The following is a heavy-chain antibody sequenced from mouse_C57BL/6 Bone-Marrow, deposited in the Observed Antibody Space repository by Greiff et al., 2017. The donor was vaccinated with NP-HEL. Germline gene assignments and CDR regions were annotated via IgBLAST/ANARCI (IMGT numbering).Heavy chain of an antibody. V-gene: IGHV1-82*01. CDR2: IYPGDGDT. CDR3: ARTPYYGSSSYYFDY. CDR1: GYAFSSSW. J-gene: IGHJ2*01. Sequence: VQLQQSGPELVKPGASVKISCKASGYAFSSSWMNWVKQRPGKGLEWIGRIYPGDGDTNYNGKFKGKATLTADKSSSTAYMQLSSLTSEDSAVYFCARTPYYGSSSYYFDYWGQGTTLTVSS. D-gene: IGHD1-1*01.